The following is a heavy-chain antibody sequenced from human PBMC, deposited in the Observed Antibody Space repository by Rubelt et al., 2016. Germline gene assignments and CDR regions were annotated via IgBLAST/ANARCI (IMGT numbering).Heavy chain of an antibody. J-gene: IGHJ2*01. Sequence: EVQLLESGGGLVQPGGSLRLSCVASGFTFNTYAMSWVRQTPGKGLEWLSTISGSGITYYANSVKGRLTVSRDNTKKTLSSETNSLRVEDTATQYCAREVRSASLLSYCHLWGRGTLVTVSS. V-gene: IGHV3-23*01. CDR3: AREVRSASLLSYCHL. D-gene: IGHD3-16*01. CDR1: GFTFNTYA. CDR2: ISGSGIT.